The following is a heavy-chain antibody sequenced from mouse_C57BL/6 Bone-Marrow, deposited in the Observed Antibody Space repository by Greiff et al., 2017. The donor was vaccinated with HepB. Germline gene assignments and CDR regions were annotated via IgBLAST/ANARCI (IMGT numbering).Heavy chain of an antibody. CDR1: GFTITSGYY. J-gene: IGHJ3*01. CDR2: ITHSGET. D-gene: IGHD2-5*01. CDR3: AGGPYSNSLAF. V-gene: IGHV12-3*01. Sequence: QVQLKESGPGLVKPSQSLFLTCSITGFTITSGYYWIWNRKSPGKPLEWMGYITHSGETVSNTSLHSPISITRETSKNQFFLQLNSVTTEDTAMYYCAGGPYSNSLAFWGQGTLVTVSA.